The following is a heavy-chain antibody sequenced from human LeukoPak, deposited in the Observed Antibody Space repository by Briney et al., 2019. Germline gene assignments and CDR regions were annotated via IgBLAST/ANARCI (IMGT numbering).Heavy chain of an antibody. CDR3: ARDITDSSSWYFDY. Sequence: ASVKVSCKASGYTFTSYGISWVRQAPGQGLEWMGWISAYNGNTNYAQKLQGRVTMTTDTSTSTAYMELRSLRSDDTAVYYCARDITDSSSWYFDYWGQETLVTVSS. V-gene: IGHV1-18*01. CDR2: ISAYNGNT. CDR1: GYTFTSYG. D-gene: IGHD6-13*01. J-gene: IGHJ4*02.